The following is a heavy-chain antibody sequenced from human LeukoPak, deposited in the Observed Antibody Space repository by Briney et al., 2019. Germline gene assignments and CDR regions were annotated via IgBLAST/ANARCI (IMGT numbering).Heavy chain of an antibody. Sequence: EASVKVSCKASGGTFSSYDINWVRQATGQGLEWMGWMNPNSGNTGYAQKFQGRVTITRNTSISTAYMELSSLRSEDTAVYYCARGGMIADLGYWGQGTLVTVSS. V-gene: IGHV1-8*03. CDR3: ARGGMIADLGY. CDR1: GGTFSSYD. CDR2: MNPNSGNT. D-gene: IGHD3-22*01. J-gene: IGHJ4*02.